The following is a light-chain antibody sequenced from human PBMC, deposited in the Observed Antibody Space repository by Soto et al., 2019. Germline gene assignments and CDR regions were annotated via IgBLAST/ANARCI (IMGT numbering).Light chain of an antibody. J-gene: IGKJ4*01. CDR2: VAS. CDR1: QSISNH. Sequence: DIQMTQSPSSLSAAVEDRVIITCRASQSISNHLNWHQQKPGKAPNVLINVASTLRSGVPSRFSGSGSGTDFNLTINSLQPEDFATYFCQQSFTTPLTFGGGTKVDIK. CDR3: QQSFTTPLT. V-gene: IGKV1-39*01.